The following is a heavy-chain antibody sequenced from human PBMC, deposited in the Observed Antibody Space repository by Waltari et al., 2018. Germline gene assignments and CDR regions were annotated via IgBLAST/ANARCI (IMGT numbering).Heavy chain of an antibody. CDR1: GFTVSSNY. CDR3: ARYSSSWYGLDV. J-gene: IGHJ6*02. CDR2: IYSGGST. D-gene: IGHD6-13*01. Sequence: EVQLVESGGGLIQPGGCVRLSCAASGFTVSSNYMSWVRQAPGKGLEWVSVIYSGGSTYYADSVKGRFTISRDNSKNTLYLQMNSLRAEDTAVYYCARYSSSWYGLDVWGQGTTVTVSS. V-gene: IGHV3-53*01.